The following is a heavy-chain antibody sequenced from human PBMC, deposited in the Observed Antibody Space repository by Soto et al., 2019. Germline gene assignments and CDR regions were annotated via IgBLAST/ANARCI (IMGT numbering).Heavy chain of an antibody. CDR3: AEDVVVVVAATLAFDY. CDR1: GFTFSSYA. CDR2: ISGSGGST. D-gene: IGHD2-15*01. V-gene: IGHV3-23*01. Sequence: EVQLLESGGGLVQPGGSLRLSCAASGFTFSSYAMSWVRQAPGKGLEWVSAISGSGGSTYYADSVKGRFTISRDNSKNTLYLQMNSLRAEDTAVYYCAEDVVVVVAATLAFDYWGQGTLVTVSS. J-gene: IGHJ4*02.